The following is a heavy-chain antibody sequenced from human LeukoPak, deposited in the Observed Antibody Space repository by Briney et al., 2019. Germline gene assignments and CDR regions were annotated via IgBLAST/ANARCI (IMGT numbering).Heavy chain of an antibody. CDR1: GFTFSRYG. CDR2: IWYGGSNK. J-gene: IGHJ4*02. Sequence: GGSLRLSCAASGFTFSRYGMHWVRQARGKGREGVGDIWYGGSNKYYADCVKGRFTISRDNSKNTLYLQMNSLRPEDTAVHYCAKDLGPMTTVTPVGFDYWGQGTLVTVSS. V-gene: IGHV3-33*06. D-gene: IGHD4-17*01. CDR3: AKDLGPMTTVTPVGFDY.